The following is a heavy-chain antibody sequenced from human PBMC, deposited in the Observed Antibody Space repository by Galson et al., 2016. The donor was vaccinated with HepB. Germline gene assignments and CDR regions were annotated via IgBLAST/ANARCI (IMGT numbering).Heavy chain of an antibody. D-gene: IGHD3-10*01. CDR2: ISYDGSNK. J-gene: IGHJ1*01. CDR1: GFTFSSYA. V-gene: IGHV3-30*01. Sequence: SLRLSCAASGFTFSSYAMNWVRQAPGKGLEWVAIISYDGSNKYYADSVKGRFTISRDSSKNTLYLQMNSLRVEDTAMYYCARNYMVRGLLPYFQHWGQGTLVTVSS. CDR3: ARNYMVRGLLPYFQH.